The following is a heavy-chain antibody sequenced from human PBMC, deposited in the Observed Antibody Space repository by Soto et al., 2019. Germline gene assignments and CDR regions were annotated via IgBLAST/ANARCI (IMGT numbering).Heavy chain of an antibody. V-gene: IGHV6-1*01. Sequence: QVQLQQSGPGLVKPSQTLSLACAISGDSVSSNSATWNWIRQSPSRGLEWLGRTYYRSKWHNDYGVSGQGRITINPHTSKYQFSLQLNSVTPEDTDVYYCARDRRVAVACRGANWFDPWGQGTLVTVSS. J-gene: IGHJ5*02. CDR1: GDSVSSNSAT. CDR3: ARDRRVAVACRGANWFDP. CDR2: TYYRSKWHN. D-gene: IGHD6-19*01.